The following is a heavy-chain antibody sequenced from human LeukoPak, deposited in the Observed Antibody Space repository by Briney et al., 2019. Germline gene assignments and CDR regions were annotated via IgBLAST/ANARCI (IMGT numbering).Heavy chain of an antibody. CDR3: ATWRGNLPRFDY. J-gene: IGHJ4*02. D-gene: IGHD1-14*01. CDR1: GYTLTELS. CDR2: FGPEDGET. Sequence: ASVKVSCKVSGYTLTELSMHWVRQAPGKRLEWMGGFGPEDGETIYAQKFQGRVTMTEDTSTDTAYMELSSLRSEDTAVYYCATWRGNLPRFDYWGQGTLVTVSS. V-gene: IGHV1-24*01.